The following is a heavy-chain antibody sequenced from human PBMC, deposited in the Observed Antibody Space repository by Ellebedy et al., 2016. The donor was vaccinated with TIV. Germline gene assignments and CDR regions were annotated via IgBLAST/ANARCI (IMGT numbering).Heavy chain of an antibody. Sequence: GESLKISCAASGFAFTMYGMTWVRQAPGAGLEWVSGISGSGGSTYYADSVEGRFTISRDNSKNTLDLQMNSLRDDDTAVYYCARDYGSGSYRIMGLDAWGQGTLVTVSS. CDR2: ISGSGGST. V-gene: IGHV3-23*01. D-gene: IGHD3-10*01. CDR1: GFAFTMYG. J-gene: IGHJ5*02. CDR3: ARDYGSGSYRIMGLDA.